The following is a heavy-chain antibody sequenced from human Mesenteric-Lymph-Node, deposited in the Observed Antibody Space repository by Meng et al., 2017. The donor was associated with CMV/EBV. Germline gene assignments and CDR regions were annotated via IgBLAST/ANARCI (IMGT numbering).Heavy chain of an antibody. CDR2: IYYSGST. J-gene: IGHJ4*02. D-gene: IGHD3-22*01. Sequence: SETLSLTCTVSGGSISSSSYYWGWIRQPPGKGLEWIGSIYYSGSTYYNPSLKSRVTISVDTSKNQFSLKLSSVTAADTAVYYCARQGSSYYEPFDSWGQGTLVTVSS. V-gene: IGHV4-39*01. CDR1: GGSISSSSYY. CDR3: ARQGSSYYEPFDS.